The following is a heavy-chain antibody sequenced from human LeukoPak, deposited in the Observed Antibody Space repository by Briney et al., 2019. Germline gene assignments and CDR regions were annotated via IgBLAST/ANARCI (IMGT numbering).Heavy chain of an antibody. V-gene: IGHV1-8*03. D-gene: IGHD5-18*01. CDR1: VYTLTSHD. Sequence: ASVTVSCKASVYTLTSHDCNGVRQATGQGREWMGWMNPNSGNTGYAQKFQGRVTITRNTSISTAYMELSSLRSEDTAVYYCARGYSYGYAPYWGQGTLVTVSS. J-gene: IGHJ4*02. CDR3: ARGYSYGYAPY. CDR2: MNPNSGNT.